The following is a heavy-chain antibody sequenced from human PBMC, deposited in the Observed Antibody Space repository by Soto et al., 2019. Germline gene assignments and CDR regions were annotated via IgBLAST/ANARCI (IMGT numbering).Heavy chain of an antibody. CDR3: ATSNWFDP. CDR1: GGSLSPYY. Sequence: SETLSLTRTVSGGSLSPYYWSWIRQPPGKGLEWVGYIYYGGTSSYNPSLKSRVTIALETSKSQISLRLTSVTAADTAVYYCATSNWFDPWGQGTLVTVSS. CDR2: IYYGGTS. J-gene: IGHJ5*02. V-gene: IGHV4-59*08.